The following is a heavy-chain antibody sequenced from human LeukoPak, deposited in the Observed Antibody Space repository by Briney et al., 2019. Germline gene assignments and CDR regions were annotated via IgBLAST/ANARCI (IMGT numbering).Heavy chain of an antibody. CDR2: INPSGGST. D-gene: IGHD4-23*01. V-gene: IGHV1-46*01. CDR1: GYTFTSYY. J-gene: IGHJ4*02. Sequence: ASVKVSCKASGYTFTSYYMHWVRQAPGQGLEWMGIINPSGGSTSYAQKFPGRVTMTRDTSTSTVYIELSSLRSEDTAVYYCARRSPGGAFDYWGQGTLVTVSS. CDR3: ARRSPGGAFDY.